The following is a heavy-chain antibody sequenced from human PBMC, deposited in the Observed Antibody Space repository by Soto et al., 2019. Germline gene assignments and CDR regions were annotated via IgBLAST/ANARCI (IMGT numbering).Heavy chain of an antibody. CDR2: ISWNSGSI. Sequence: EVQLVESGGGLVQPGRSLRLSCAASGFTFDDYAMHWVRQAPGKGLEWVSGISWNSGSIGYADSVKGRFTISRDNAKNSLYLQMNSLRAEDTALYYCAKDRELLLRYFQHWGQGTLVTVSS. V-gene: IGHV3-9*01. J-gene: IGHJ1*01. D-gene: IGHD2-15*01. CDR3: AKDRELLLRYFQH. CDR1: GFTFDDYA.